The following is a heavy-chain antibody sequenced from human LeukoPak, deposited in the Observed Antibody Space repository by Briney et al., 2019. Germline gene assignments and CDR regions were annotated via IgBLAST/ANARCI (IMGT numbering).Heavy chain of an antibody. CDR1: GGSISSHY. Sequence: SETLSLTCTVSGGSISSHYWSWIRQPPGKGLEWIGYIYYSGSTNYIPSLKSRVTISVDTSKNQFSLKLSSVTAADTAVYYCAREGGGKVDYWGQGTLVTVSS. CDR2: IYYSGST. D-gene: IGHD3-16*01. CDR3: AREGGGKVDY. V-gene: IGHV4-59*11. J-gene: IGHJ4*02.